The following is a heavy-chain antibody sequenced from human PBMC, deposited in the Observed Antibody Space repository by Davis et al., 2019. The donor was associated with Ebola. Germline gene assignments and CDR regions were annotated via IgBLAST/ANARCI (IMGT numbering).Heavy chain of an antibody. D-gene: IGHD3-3*01. Sequence: MPSETLSLTCTVSGGSISSYYWSWIRQPPGKGLEWIGYIYYSGSTNYNPSPKSRVTISVDTSKNQFSLKLSSVTAADTAVYYCARAIRFLEWLPYFDYWGQGTLVTVSS. CDR3: ARAIRFLEWLPYFDY. V-gene: IGHV4-59*01. J-gene: IGHJ4*02. CDR1: GGSISSYY. CDR2: IYYSGST.